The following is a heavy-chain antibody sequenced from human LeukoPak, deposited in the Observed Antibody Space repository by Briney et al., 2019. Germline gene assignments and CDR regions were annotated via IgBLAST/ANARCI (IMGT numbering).Heavy chain of an antibody. D-gene: IGHD6-19*01. J-gene: IGHJ3*02. CDR2: IYYGGST. CDR1: GGSISSYD. CDR3: ARLLSSDWYKGAFDI. Sequence: SETLSLTCTVSGGSISSYDWSWIRQPPGKGLEWVGYIYYGGSTNYNPSLKSRVTISVDTSKNQFSLKLSSVTAADTAVYYCARLLSSDWYKGAFDIWGQGTMVTVSS. V-gene: IGHV4-59*08.